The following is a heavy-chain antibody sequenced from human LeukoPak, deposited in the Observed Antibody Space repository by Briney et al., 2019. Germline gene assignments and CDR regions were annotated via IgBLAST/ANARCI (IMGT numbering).Heavy chain of an antibody. D-gene: IGHD3-10*01. V-gene: IGHV4-39*07. Sequence: SETLSLTCNVSGDTIISTTYCWVWIRQPPGRGLEWIGSIYSSGTTYYNASLKSRVTISVDTSKNQFSLKLSSVTAADTAVYYCAREWFQTTLSAFDIWGQGTMVTVSS. CDR1: GDTIISTTYC. J-gene: IGHJ3*02. CDR2: IYSSGTT. CDR3: AREWFQTTLSAFDI.